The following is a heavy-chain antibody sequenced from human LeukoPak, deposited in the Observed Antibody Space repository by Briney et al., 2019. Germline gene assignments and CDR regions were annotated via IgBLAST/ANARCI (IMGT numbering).Heavy chain of an antibody. CDR2: IYYSGYT. Sequence: SETLSLTCTVSGSSISSSTYYWGWIRQPPGKGLEWIGSIYYSGYTYYSPSLKSRVTISVDTSKNQFSLKLNSVTAADTAVYYCARGGDRSFDYWGQGTLVTVSS. V-gene: IGHV4-39*07. CDR3: ARGGDRSFDY. J-gene: IGHJ4*02. D-gene: IGHD3-10*01. CDR1: GSSISSSTYY.